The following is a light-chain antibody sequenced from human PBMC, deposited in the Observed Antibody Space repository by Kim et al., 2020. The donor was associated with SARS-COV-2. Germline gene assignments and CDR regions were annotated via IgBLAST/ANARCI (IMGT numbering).Light chain of an antibody. CDR2: GNN. CDR1: SSNSGAGYD. J-gene: IGLJ3*02. Sequence: RVTISCTGSSSNSGAGYDVHWYQQLPGTAPKLLIYGNNNRPSGVPDRFSGSKSGTSASLAITGLQAEDEADYYCQSYDNSLSGWVFGGGTKVTVL. CDR3: QSYDNSLSGWV. V-gene: IGLV1-40*01.